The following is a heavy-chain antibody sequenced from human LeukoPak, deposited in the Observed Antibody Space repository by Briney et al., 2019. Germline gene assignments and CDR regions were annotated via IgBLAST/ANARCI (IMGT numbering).Heavy chain of an antibody. CDR2: INPNNGGT. Sequence: GASVKVSCKASGYTFTGYYMHWVRQAPGQGLEWMGWINPNNGGTNYAQKFQGRVTMTRDTSISTAYMELSRLRSDDTAVYYCARDTLPAAIVWFDPWGQGTLVTVSS. V-gene: IGHV1-2*02. CDR1: GYTFTGYY. D-gene: IGHD2-2*01. CDR3: ARDTLPAAIVWFDP. J-gene: IGHJ5*02.